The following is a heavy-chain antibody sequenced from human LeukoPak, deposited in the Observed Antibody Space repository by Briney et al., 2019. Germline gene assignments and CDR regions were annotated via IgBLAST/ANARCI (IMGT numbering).Heavy chain of an antibody. CDR1: GGSITSSNYY. V-gene: IGHV4-39*07. D-gene: IGHD2-21*01. CDR2: IYYSGTT. J-gene: IGHJ6*02. Sequence: PSETLSLTCTVSGGSITSSNYYWDWIRQPPGKGLEWIGSIYYSGTTYYNASLKSRITMSLDTSRTQFYLMLRSVTAADTAVYYCARLGGAYFKGGMDVWGQGTTVTVSS. CDR3: ARLGGAYFKGGMDV.